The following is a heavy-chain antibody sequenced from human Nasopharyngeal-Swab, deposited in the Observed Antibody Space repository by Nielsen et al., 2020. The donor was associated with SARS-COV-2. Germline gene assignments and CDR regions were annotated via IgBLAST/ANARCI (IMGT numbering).Heavy chain of an antibody. CDR3: ARDYYDSSGEEEYGVYFDY. CDR2: ISGSSSRI. Sequence: GESLKISCAASGFSFSSYSMNWVRQAPGKGLEWVSSISGSSSRIYYADSVKGRFTISRDYAKNSLYLQMNSLRAEDTAVYYCARDYYDSSGEEEYGVYFDYWGQGTLVTVSS. CDR1: GFSFSSYS. D-gene: IGHD3-22*01. J-gene: IGHJ4*02. V-gene: IGHV3-21*01.